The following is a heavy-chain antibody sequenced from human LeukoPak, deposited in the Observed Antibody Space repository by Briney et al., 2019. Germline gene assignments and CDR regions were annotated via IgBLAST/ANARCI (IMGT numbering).Heavy chain of an antibody. CDR2: IHYSGST. V-gene: IGHV4-59*01. D-gene: IGHD6-13*01. J-gene: IGHJ4*02. Sequence: SETLSLTCAVFGGSISTYYWSWIRQPPGRGLEWIGSIHYSGSTSYNSSLKSRVTLSVDTSKNQFSLKLSSVTPADTAVYYCARQVYSSSWSYYFDYWGQGTLVTVSS. CDR1: GGSISTYY. CDR3: ARQVYSSSWSYYFDY.